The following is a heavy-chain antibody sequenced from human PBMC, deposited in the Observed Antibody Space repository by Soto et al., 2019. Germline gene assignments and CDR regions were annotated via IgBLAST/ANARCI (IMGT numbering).Heavy chain of an antibody. CDR1: GFTFSSYA. J-gene: IGHJ4*02. D-gene: IGHD6-19*01. Sequence: EVQLLESGGGLVQPGGSLRLSCSASGFTFSSYAMSWVRQAPGKGLEWVSAISGSGGSTYYADSVKGRFTISRDNSKNTLYPQMNSLRAEDTAVYYCAKGLRGSGWYVDEYWGQGTLVTVSS. V-gene: IGHV3-23*01. CDR2: ISGSGGST. CDR3: AKGLRGSGWYVDEY.